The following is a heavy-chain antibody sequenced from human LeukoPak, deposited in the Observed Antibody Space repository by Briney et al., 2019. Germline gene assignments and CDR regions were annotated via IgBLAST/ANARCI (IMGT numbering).Heavy chain of an antibody. D-gene: IGHD5-18*01. V-gene: IGHV4-59*01. CDR3: ARSPRLQLLTPHYFDY. Sequence: SETLSLTCTVSGGSISSYYWSWVRQPPGKGLEWVGYIYYSGSTNYNTSLKSRVTISVDTSKNQFSLKLSSVTAADTAVYYCARSPRLQLLTPHYFDYWGQGTLVTVSS. CDR2: IYYSGST. J-gene: IGHJ4*02. CDR1: GGSISSYY.